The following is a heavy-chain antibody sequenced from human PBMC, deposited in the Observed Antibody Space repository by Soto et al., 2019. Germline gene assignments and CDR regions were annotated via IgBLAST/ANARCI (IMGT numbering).Heavy chain of an antibody. CDR3: DGYTDSHNWFDT. CDR1: GDSVTNGFY. J-gene: IGHJ5*02. Sequence: SETLSLTCGVSGDSVTNGFYWAWIRQAPGKGLEWIGSVYPSGNTYYNPSLKSRVTISVDTPKNQFSLTLNSVTAADTALYYCDGYTDSHNWFDTWGQGTLVTVSS. CDR2: VYPSGNT. D-gene: IGHD2-2*02. V-gene: IGHV4-38-2*01.